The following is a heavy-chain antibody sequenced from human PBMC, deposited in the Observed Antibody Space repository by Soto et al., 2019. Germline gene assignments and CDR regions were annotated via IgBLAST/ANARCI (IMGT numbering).Heavy chain of an antibody. V-gene: IGHV4-39*01. CDR1: GGSISSSSYY. Sequence: SETLSLTCTVSGGSISSSSYYWGWIRQPPGKGLEWIGSIYYSGSTYYNPSLKSRVTISVDTSKNQFSLKLSSVTAADTAVYYCASTLRYFDWPIDYWGQGTLVTVSS. CDR2: IYYSGST. D-gene: IGHD3-9*01. J-gene: IGHJ4*02. CDR3: ASTLRYFDWPIDY.